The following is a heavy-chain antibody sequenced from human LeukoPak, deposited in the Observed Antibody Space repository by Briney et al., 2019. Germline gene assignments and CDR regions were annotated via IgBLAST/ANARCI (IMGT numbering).Heavy chain of an antibody. J-gene: IGHJ4*02. CDR2: INHSGST. CDR3: VRDRELTY. Sequence: SETLSLTCAVYGGSFSGYYWSWIRQPPGKGLEWIGEINHSGSTNYNPSLKSRVTISVDTSKNQFSLRLTSMTAADAAVYYCVRDRELTYWGQGTLVTVSS. V-gene: IGHV4-34*01. CDR1: GGSFSGYY. D-gene: IGHD5-24*01.